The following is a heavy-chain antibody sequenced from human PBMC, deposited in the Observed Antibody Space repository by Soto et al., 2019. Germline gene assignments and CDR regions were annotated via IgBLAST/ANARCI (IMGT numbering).Heavy chain of an antibody. D-gene: IGHD1-26*01. CDR2: ISAYNGNT. Sequence: GASVKVSCKASGYTFTSYGISWVRQAPGQGLEWMGWISAYNGNTNYAQKLQGRVTMTTDTSTSTAYMELRSLRSDDTAVYYCARDDSGSYFGWFDPWGRGTLVTVSS. CDR3: ARDDSGSYFGWFDP. J-gene: IGHJ5*02. CDR1: GYTFTSYG. V-gene: IGHV1-18*01.